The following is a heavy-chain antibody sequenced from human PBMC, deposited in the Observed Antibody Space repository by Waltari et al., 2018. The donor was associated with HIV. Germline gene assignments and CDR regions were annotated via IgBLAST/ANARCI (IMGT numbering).Heavy chain of an antibody. CDR2: IHHSGNV. CDR1: GGSIKSSKW. Sequence: QVQLQESGPGLVRPSGTLFLTCGVTGGSIKSSKWWSWVRQPPGKGLEWIGDIHHSGNVNYNLSLKSRVAFSVDRSKNHFSPNLTSVTTADTATYFCARLRDYGDYGHYDFWGRGTLVVVSP. J-gene: IGHJ4*02. V-gene: IGHV4-4*02. CDR3: ARLRDYGDYGHYDF. D-gene: IGHD4-17*01.